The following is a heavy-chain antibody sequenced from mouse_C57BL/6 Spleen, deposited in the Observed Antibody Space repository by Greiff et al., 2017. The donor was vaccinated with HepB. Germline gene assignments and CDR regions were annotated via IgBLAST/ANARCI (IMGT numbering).Heavy chain of an antibody. D-gene: IGHD2-4*01. CDR2: IYPGDGDT. J-gene: IGHJ4*01. V-gene: IGHV1-80*01. Sequence: LVESGAELVKPGASVKISCKASGYAFSSYWMNWVKQRPGKGLEWIGQIYPGDGDTNYNGKFKGKATLTSDKSSSTAYMQLSSLTSEDSAVYFCARYDDWGAMDYWGQGTSVTVSS. CDR1: GYAFSSYW. CDR3: ARYDDWGAMDY.